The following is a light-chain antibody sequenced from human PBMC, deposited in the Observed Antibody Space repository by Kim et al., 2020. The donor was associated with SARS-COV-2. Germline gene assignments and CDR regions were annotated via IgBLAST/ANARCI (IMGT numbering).Light chain of an antibody. CDR2: SNN. Sequence: QSVLTQPPSASGTPGQRVTISCSGSSSNIGSNTVNWYQQLPGTAPKLLIYSNNQRPSGVPDRFSGSKSGTSASLAISGLQSGDGADYYCAAWDDSLNGWVFGGGTQLTVL. CDR1: SSNIGSNT. J-gene: IGLJ3*02. CDR3: AAWDDSLNGWV. V-gene: IGLV1-44*01.